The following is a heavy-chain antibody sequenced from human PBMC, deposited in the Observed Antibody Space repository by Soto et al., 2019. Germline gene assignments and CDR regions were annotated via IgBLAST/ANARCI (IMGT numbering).Heavy chain of an antibody. CDR1: GGSINSESYY. V-gene: IGHV4-61*01. Sequence: PSETLSLTCTVSGGSINSESYYWTCIRQPPGKGLEWMGYIYYSGTTTNYNPSLKSRVTLSVDTSKNQFTLKLSSVTAADTAVYYCARLGGSYAVPHFDYWGQGTLVTVSS. CDR3: ARLGGSYAVPHFDY. CDR2: IYYSGTTT. J-gene: IGHJ4*02. D-gene: IGHD1-26*01.